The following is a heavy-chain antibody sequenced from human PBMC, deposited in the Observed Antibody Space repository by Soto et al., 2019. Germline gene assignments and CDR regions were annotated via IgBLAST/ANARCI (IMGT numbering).Heavy chain of an antibody. V-gene: IGHV1-18*01. CDR1: GYTFTSYG. CDR2: ISAYNGNT. J-gene: IGHJ6*02. D-gene: IGHD3-9*01. CDR3: ARDGGDYDILTGYAPDYYYYGMDV. Sequence: QVQLVQSGAEVKKPGASVKVSCKASGYTFTSYGISWVRQAPGQGLEWMGWISAYNGNTNYAQKLQGRVTMTTDTSTSTAYRGLRSLRSDDTAVYYCARDGGDYDILTGYAPDYYYYGMDVWGQGTTVTVSS.